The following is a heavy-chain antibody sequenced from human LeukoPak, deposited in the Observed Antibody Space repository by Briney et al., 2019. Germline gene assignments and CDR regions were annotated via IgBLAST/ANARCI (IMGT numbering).Heavy chain of an antibody. J-gene: IGHJ6*03. D-gene: IGHD2-2*01. V-gene: IGHV3-21*01. CDR2: ISSSSSYI. CDR3: ARSPYCSSTSCYAYYYYYYMDV. CDR1: GFTFSSYW. Sequence: PGGSLRLSCAASGFTFSSYWMSWVRQAPGKGLEWVSSISSSSSYIYYADSVKGRFTISRDNAKNSLYLQMNSLRAEDTAVYYCARSPYCSSTSCYAYYYYYYMDVWGKGTTVTISS.